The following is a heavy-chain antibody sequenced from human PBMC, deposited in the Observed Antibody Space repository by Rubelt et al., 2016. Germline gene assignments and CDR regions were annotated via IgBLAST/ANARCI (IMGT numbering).Heavy chain of an antibody. Sequence: QVQLVQSGAEVKKPGASVKVSCKASGYTFTGYYMHWVRQAPGQGLEWMRWINPNSGGTNYSQKFQGRVTMTRASPASTAYMELSRLTSDDTAVYYGARGNSGYDYGLDYWGQGTLVTVSS. V-gene: IGHV1-2*02. CDR3: ARGNSGYDYGLDY. J-gene: IGHJ4*02. D-gene: IGHD5-12*01. CDR2: INPNSGGT. CDR1: GYTFTGYY.